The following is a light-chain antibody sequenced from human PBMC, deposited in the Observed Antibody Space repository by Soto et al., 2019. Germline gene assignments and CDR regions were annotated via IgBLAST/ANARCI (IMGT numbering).Light chain of an antibody. Sequence: QSALTQPASVSGSPGQSITISCTGTRSDVGCYNLVSWYQQHPGKAPKLMIYECSKRPSGVSNRCSGSKSGNTASLTISGLQAEDEADYYCCSYAGSSTWVFGGGTKLTVL. J-gene: IGLJ3*02. CDR3: CSYAGSSTWV. CDR1: RSDVGCYNL. CDR2: ECS. V-gene: IGLV2-23*01.